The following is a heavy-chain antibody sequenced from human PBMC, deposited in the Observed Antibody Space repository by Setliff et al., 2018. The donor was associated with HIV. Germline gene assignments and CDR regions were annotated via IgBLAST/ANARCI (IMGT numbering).Heavy chain of an antibody. CDR1: GGSISSYY. V-gene: IGHV4-59*12. CDR3: ARDRGGAAAGGYYYMDV. Sequence: SETLSLTCTVSGGSISSYYWSWIRQPPGKGLEWIGSIYYSGSTNYNPSLKSRVTISIDTSKNQFSLKLSSVTAADTAVYYCARDRGGAAAGGYYYMDVWGKGTTVTVSS. J-gene: IGHJ6*03. D-gene: IGHD6-13*01. CDR2: IYYSGST.